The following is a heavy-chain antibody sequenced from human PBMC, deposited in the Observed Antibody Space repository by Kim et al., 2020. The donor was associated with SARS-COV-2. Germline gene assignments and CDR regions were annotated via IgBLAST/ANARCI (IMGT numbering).Heavy chain of an antibody. D-gene: IGHD6-13*01. Sequence: ASVKVSCKASGYTFTSYDINWVRQATGQGLEWMGWMNPNSGNTGYAQKFQGRVTMTRNTSISTAYMELSSLRSEDTAVYYCARGSDSSSWYGTLYYYYGMDVWGQGTTVTVSS. CDR2: MNPNSGNT. CDR1: GYTFTSYD. J-gene: IGHJ6*02. CDR3: ARGSDSSSWYGTLYYYYGMDV. V-gene: IGHV1-8*01.